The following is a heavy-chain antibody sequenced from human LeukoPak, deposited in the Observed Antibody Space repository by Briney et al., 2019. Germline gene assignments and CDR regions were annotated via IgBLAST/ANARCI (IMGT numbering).Heavy chain of an antibody. D-gene: IGHD2-2*01. V-gene: IGHV4-38-2*02. CDR1: GYSISSAYY. J-gene: IGHJ3*02. CDR3: AVQLLSWIDAFDI. CDR2: MYHSGST. Sequence: SETLSLTCSVSGYSISSAYYWGWIRQPPGKGLEWIGTMYHSGSTNYNPSLKSRVTISVDTSKNQFSLKLSSVTAADTAVYYCAVQLLSWIDAFDIWGQGTMVTVSS.